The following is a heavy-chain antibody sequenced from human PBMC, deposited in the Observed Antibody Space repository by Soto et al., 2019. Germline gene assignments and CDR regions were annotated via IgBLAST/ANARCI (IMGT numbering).Heavy chain of an antibody. CDR1: GFTFSSYW. D-gene: IGHD6-13*01. CDR3: ARVGGGSSWRTNDY. J-gene: IGHJ4*02. CDR2: IKQDGSEK. Sequence: EVQLVESGGGLVQPGGSLRLSCAASGFTFSSYWMSWVRQAPGKGLEWVANIKQDGSEKYYVDSVKGRFTISRDNAKKSLYLQMNSLRAEATALYYGARVGGGSSWRTNDYLGQGTLVTVSS. V-gene: IGHV3-7*01.